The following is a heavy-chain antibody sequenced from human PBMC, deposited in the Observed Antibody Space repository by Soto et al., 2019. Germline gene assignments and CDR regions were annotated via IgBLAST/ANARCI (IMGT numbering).Heavy chain of an antibody. CDR3: SADLGVGATEYYYYYYGMDV. V-gene: IGHV1-58*01. J-gene: IGHJ6*02. CDR1: GFTFTSSA. CDR2: IVVGSGNT. Sequence: SVKVSCKASGFTFTSSAVQWVRQARGQRLEWIGWIVVGSGNTNYAQKIQERVTITRDMSTSTAYMELSSLRSEDTAVYYFSADLGVGATEYYYYYYGMDVWGQGTTVTVSS. D-gene: IGHD1-26*01.